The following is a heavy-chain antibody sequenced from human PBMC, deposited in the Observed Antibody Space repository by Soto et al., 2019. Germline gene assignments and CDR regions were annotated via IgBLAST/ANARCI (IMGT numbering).Heavy chain of an antibody. CDR3: ARGIFGSGTANDY. J-gene: IGHJ4*02. CDR1: GFTFSGSW. D-gene: IGHD3-10*01. Sequence: EVQLVESGGGLVQPGGSLRLSCAASGFTFSGSWMHWVRQAPGKGLVWVSRINGDGSGTSYADFGKGRFTISRDDAKNTLFLQMNGLRAEDTAVYYCARGIFGSGTANDYWGQGTLVPVSS. V-gene: IGHV3-74*01. CDR2: INGDGSGT.